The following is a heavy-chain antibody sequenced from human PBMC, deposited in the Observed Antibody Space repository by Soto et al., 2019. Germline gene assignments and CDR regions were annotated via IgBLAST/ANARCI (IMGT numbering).Heavy chain of an antibody. J-gene: IGHJ4*02. CDR2: IFYSGST. CDR1: GVSISSGVYY. CDR3: ATYGSGTYKPTTFDY. D-gene: IGHD3-10*01. V-gene: IGHV4-31*03. Sequence: SETLSLTCTVSGVSISSGVYYWSWIRQHPGKGLEWIGYIFYSGSTYYNPSLKSRVTISVDTSKNQFSLKLSSVTAADTAVYYCATYGSGTYKPTTFDYWGQGTLVTVSS.